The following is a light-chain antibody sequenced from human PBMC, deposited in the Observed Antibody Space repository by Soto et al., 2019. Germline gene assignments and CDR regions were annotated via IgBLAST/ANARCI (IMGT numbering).Light chain of an antibody. Sequence: QSALTQPRSVSGYLGQSVTISCAGTRSDVGGYNYVSWYQQPPGTAPKLMIYEVSKRPSGVPDRFSGSKSGNTASLTISGLQAEDEGDYYCCSYAGRYTWVFGTGTKVTVL. J-gene: IGLJ1*01. V-gene: IGLV2-11*01. CDR2: EVS. CDR3: CSYAGRYTWV. CDR1: RSDVGGYNY.